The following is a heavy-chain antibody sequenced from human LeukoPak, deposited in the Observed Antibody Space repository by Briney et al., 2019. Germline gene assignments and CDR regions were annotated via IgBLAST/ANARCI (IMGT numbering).Heavy chain of an antibody. V-gene: IGHV4-61*02. J-gene: IGHJ4*02. Sequence: PSETLSLTCTVSGGSISSGSYYWSWIRQPAGKGLEWLGRIYTSGSTNYNPSLKSRVTISVDTSKNQFSLKLSSVTAADTAVYYCARRDYYDSSGYYSDWGQGTLVTVSS. D-gene: IGHD3-22*01. CDR3: ARRDYYDSSGYYSD. CDR1: GGSISSGSYY. CDR2: IYTSGST.